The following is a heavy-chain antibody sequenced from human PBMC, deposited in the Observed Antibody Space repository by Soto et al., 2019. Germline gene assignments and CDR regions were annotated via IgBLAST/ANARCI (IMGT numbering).Heavy chain of an antibody. J-gene: IGHJ4*02. CDR2: ISSSGSTI. D-gene: IGHD2-15*01. Sequence: GGSLRLSCAASGFTFSDYYMSWIRQAPGKGLEWVSYISSSGSTIYYADSVKGRFTISRDNAKNSLYLQMNSLRAEDTAVYYCARDISVVVAATPSAFDYWGQGTLVTVSS. V-gene: IGHV3-11*01. CDR1: GFTFSDYY. CDR3: ARDISVVVAATPSAFDY.